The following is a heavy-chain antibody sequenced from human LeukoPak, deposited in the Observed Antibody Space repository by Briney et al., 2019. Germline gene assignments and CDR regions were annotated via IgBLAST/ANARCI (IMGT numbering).Heavy chain of an antibody. J-gene: IGHJ4*02. Sequence: PGGSLRLSCAASGFTFSSYNMNWVRQAPGKGLEWMANIKQDGNKKYYVDSVKGRFTISRDNAKNSLYLQMKSLRAEDTAVYYCARDLVGGDYWGQGTLVTVSS. D-gene: IGHD3-16*01. V-gene: IGHV3-7*01. CDR3: ARDLVGGDY. CDR2: IKQDGNKK. CDR1: GFTFSSYN.